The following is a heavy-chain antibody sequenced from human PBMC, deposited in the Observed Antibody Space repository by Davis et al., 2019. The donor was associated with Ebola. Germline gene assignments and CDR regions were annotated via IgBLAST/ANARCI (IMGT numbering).Heavy chain of an antibody. CDR3: ARDLSPTDWFDP. CDR1: GYTFTSYG. Sequence: AASVKVSCKASGYTFTSYGISWVRQAPGQGLEWMGWISAYNGNTNYAQKLQGRVTMTTDTSTSTAYMELRSLRSEDTAVYYCARDLSPTDWFDPWGQGTLVTVSS. CDR2: ISAYNGNT. V-gene: IGHV1-18*01. J-gene: IGHJ5*02.